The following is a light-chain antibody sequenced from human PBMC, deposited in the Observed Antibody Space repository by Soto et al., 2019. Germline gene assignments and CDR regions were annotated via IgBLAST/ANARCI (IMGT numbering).Light chain of an antibody. J-gene: IGKJ1*01. CDR1: QDIGVR. CDR2: SAS. Sequence: DIQMTQSPSFVSASIGYIFTITCRASQDIGVRLAWFQQKTGKAPKYLIQSASSLQSGVPSTLRGSGYGTDLTITINSMNTEDFATYYCPQVYNFTRTFGQGTKVDIK. V-gene: IGKV1-12*01. CDR3: PQVYNFTRT.